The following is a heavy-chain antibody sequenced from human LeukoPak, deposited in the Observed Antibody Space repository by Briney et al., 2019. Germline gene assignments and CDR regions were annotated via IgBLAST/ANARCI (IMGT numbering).Heavy chain of an antibody. J-gene: IGHJ4*02. CDR1: GFTFTSSA. CDR2: IVVGSGNT. V-gene: IGHV1-58*01. CDR3: AADGEDGYDSFAVGDRFDY. Sequence: SVKVSCKASGFTFTSSAVQWVRQARGQRLEWIGWIVVGSGNTNYAQKFQERVTITRDMSTSTAYMELSSLRSEDTAVYYCAADGEDGYDSFAVGDRFDYWGQGTLVTVSS. D-gene: IGHD5-12*01.